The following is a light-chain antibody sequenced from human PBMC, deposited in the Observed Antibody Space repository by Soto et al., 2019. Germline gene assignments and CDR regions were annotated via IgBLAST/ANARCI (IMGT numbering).Light chain of an antibody. CDR1: SGSIASKF. CDR2: EDD. Sequence: NFILTQPHSVSESPGKTVTISCTRSSGSIASKFVQWFQQRPGSAPTTVIYEDDRRPSGVPDRFSGSIDSSSNSASLTISGLKTEDEADYYCQSYDNTNVGFGGGTKLTVL. CDR3: QSYDNTNVG. V-gene: IGLV6-57*04. J-gene: IGLJ2*01.